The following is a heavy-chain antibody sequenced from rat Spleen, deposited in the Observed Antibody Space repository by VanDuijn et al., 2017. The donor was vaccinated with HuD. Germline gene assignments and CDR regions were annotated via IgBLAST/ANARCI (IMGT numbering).Heavy chain of an antibody. J-gene: IGHJ2*01. CDR3: AKVTYYGYYYFDY. V-gene: IGHV5-31*01. CDR2: ITNSAGST. D-gene: IGHD1-9*01. CDR1: GFTFKNYW. Sequence: EVQLVESGGGLVQPGRSLKLSCVASGFTFKNYWMTWIRQAPGKGLEWVASITNSAGSTYYRDSVKGRFTISRDNAKSTLYLQMESLRSDDTATYYCAKVTYYGYYYFDYWGQGVMVTVSS.